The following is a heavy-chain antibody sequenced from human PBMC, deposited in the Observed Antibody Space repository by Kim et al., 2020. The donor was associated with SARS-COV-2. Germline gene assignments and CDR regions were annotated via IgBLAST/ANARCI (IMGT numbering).Heavy chain of an antibody. Sequence: GGSLRLSCAASGFTFSSYSMAWVRQAPGKGLEWVSSISDIGGSLYYADSVKGRSTISRDNSKNTMYLQMNSLRVEDTAIYYCAKGCTYCRTNWFDSWGQGTRVIVS. V-gene: IGHV3-23*01. CDR2: ISDIGGSL. D-gene: IGHD1-26*01. J-gene: IGHJ5*01. CDR1: GFTFSSYS. CDR3: AKGCTYCRTNWFDS.